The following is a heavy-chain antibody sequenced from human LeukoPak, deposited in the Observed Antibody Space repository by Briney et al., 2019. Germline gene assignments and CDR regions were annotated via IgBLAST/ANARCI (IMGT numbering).Heavy chain of an antibody. V-gene: IGHV3-64D*06. CDR2: ISMNVQTT. J-gene: IGHJ4*02. Sequence: GGSLRLSCSASGFTFTSHVMHWVRQAPGKGLQYVSGISMNVQTTYYAGSVKGRFTISRDSSKNTVYLQMDSLTAEDTAVYYCVREGLERRTNFDYWGQGTLVSVSS. CDR1: GFTFTSHV. D-gene: IGHD1-1*01. CDR3: VREGLERRTNFDY.